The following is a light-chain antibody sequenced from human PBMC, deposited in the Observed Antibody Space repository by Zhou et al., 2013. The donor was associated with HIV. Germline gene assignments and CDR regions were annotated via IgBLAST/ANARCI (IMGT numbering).Light chain of an antibody. CDR1: QSIDSY. CDR2: GAF. Sequence: IQMTQSPSSLSASVGDRVTFTCRASQSIDSYVNWYQLKPGKAPKLLVYGAFTLQSGVPSRFSGGGSGTDFTLTISSLQPEDFATYYCQQTYSTPGYTFGQGTKLEIK. CDR3: QQTYSTPGYT. V-gene: IGKV1-39*01. J-gene: IGKJ2*01.